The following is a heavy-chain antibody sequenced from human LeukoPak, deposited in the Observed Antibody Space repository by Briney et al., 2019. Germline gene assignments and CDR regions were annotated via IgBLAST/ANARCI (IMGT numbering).Heavy chain of an antibody. J-gene: IGHJ4*02. D-gene: IGHD3-3*01. CDR2: INHSGST. Sequence: KPSETLSLTCAVYGGSFSGYYWSWIRQPPGKGLEWIGEINHSGSTNYNPSLKSRVTISVDMSKNQFSLKLSSVTAADTAVYYCASSPRIFWSGYPNWGQGTLVTVSS. CDR1: GGSFSGYY. V-gene: IGHV4-34*01. CDR3: ASSPRIFWSGYPN.